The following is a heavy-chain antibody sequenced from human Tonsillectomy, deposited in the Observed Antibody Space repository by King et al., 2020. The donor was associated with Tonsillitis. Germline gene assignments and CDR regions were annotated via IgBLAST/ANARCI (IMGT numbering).Heavy chain of an antibody. CDR1: GYTFNGYY. Sequence: VQLVQSGAEVKKPGASVKVSCTASGYTFNGYYIHWVRQAPGQGLEWMGWINPSSGNTHYGQKFQGRVTMTRDSSRTTLELSSLRSDETAVYYCTREELLRFSLYWGQGTLVAVSS. CDR3: TREELLRFSLY. V-gene: IGHV1-2*02. J-gene: IGHJ4*02. D-gene: IGHD3-10*01. CDR2: INPSSGNT.